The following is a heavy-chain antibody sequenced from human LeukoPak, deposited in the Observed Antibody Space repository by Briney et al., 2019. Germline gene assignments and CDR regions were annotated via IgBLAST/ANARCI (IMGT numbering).Heavy chain of an antibody. V-gene: IGHV3-30-3*01. CDR3: ARWDRDYYDSSGYDDY. CDR2: ISYDGSNK. J-gene: IGHJ4*02. D-gene: IGHD3-22*01. CDR1: GFTFSSYA. Sequence: GGSLRLSCAASGFTFSSYAMHWVRQAPGKGLEWVAVISYDGSNKYYADSVKGRFTISRDNSKNTLYLQMNSLRAEDTAVYYCARWDRDYYDSSGYDDYWGQGTLVTVSS.